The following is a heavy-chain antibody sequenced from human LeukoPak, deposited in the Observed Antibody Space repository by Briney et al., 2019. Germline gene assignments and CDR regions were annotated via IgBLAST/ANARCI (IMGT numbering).Heavy chain of an antibody. CDR1: GGSFSGYY. CDR3: ARDGIFYSYGNHLGAFDI. CDR2: INHSGST. V-gene: IGHV4-34*01. D-gene: IGHD5-18*01. Sequence: SETLSLTCAVYGGSFSGYYWSWIRQPPGKGLEWIGEINHSGSTNYNPSLKSRVTISVDTSKNQFSLKLSSVTAADTAVYYCARDGIFYSYGNHLGAFDIWGQGTMVTVSS. J-gene: IGHJ3*02.